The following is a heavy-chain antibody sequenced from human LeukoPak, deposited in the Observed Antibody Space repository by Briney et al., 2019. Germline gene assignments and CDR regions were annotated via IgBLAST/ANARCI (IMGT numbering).Heavy chain of an antibody. CDR1: GGSISSYY. CDR2: INTSGNT. J-gene: IGHJ5*02. CDR3: AREKDYGDSRGLDP. Sequence: PSETLSLTCTVSGGSISSYYWSWIRQPAGKGLEWIGRINTSGNTNYNPSLKSRVTMSVDTTKNQVSLKLSSATAADTAVYYCAREKDYGDSRGLDPWGQGTLVTVSS. V-gene: IGHV4-4*07. D-gene: IGHD4-17*01.